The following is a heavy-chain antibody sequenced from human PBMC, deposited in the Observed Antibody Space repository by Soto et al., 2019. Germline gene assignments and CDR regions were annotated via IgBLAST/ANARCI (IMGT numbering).Heavy chain of an antibody. CDR2: TYYRSKWYN. J-gene: IGHJ3*02. V-gene: IGHV6-1*01. CDR1: GDSVSSNSAA. D-gene: IGHD2-15*01. CDR3: ARVRACSGGSCYPTAPFDAFDI. Sequence: SQTLSLTCAISGDSVSSNSAAWNWIRQSPSRGLEWLGRTYYRSKWYNDYAVSVKSRITINPDTSKNQFSLQLNSVTPEDTAVYYCARVRACSGGSCYPTAPFDAFDISGQGTMVTVSS.